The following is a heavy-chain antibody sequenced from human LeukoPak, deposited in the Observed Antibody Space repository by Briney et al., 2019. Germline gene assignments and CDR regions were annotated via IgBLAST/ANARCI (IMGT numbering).Heavy chain of an antibody. Sequence: GGSLRLSCAASGFTFSSYAMHWVRQAPGKGLEYVSAISSNGGSTYYANSVKGRFTISRDNSKNTLYLQMGSLRAEDMAVYYCARGYQDIVVVPAANARYYYYYYMGVWGKGTTVTVSS. D-gene: IGHD2-2*01. CDR1: GFTFSSYA. CDR2: ISSNGGST. J-gene: IGHJ6*03. V-gene: IGHV3-64*01. CDR3: ARGYQDIVVVPAANARYYYYYYMGV.